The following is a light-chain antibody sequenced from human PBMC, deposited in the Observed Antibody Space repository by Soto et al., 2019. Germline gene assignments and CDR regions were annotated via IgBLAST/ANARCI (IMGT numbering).Light chain of an antibody. Sequence: EILVTQPPATLSVSLGQRATLSCRASKSIRKYLAWYQQKPGQAPRLLIYDASNRATGIPARFSGSGSGTDFILTISSLEPEDSGVYYCQQRKDWVTFGGGTKVDIK. J-gene: IGKJ4*01. V-gene: IGKV3-11*01. CDR2: DAS. CDR1: KSIRKY. CDR3: QQRKDWVT.